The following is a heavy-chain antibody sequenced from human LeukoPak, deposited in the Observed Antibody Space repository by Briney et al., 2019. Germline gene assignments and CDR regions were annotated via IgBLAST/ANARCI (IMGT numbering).Heavy chain of an antibody. CDR1: GGTFSGYA. CDR3: ARVVGATTRIIWFDP. D-gene: IGHD1-26*01. J-gene: IGHJ5*02. CDR2: IIPIFGTA. V-gene: IGHV1-69*05. Sequence: ASVKVSCKASGGTFSGYAISWVRQAPGQGLEWMGGIIPIFGTANYAQKFQGRVTITTDKSTSTAYMELSSLRSDDTAVYYCARVVGATTRIIWFDPWGQGTLVTVSS.